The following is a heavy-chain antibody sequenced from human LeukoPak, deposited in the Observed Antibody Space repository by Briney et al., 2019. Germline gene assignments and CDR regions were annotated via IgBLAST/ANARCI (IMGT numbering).Heavy chain of an antibody. V-gene: IGHV1-18*04. CDR3: ARGGYCSSTSCVEYFQH. CDR1: GYTFTSYG. Sequence: ASVKVSRKASGYTFTSYGISWVRQAPGQGLEWMGWISAYNGNTNYAQKLQGRVTMTTDTSTSTAYMELRSLRSVDTAVYYCARGGYCSSTSCVEYFQHWGQGTLVTVSS. D-gene: IGHD2-2*01. CDR2: ISAYNGNT. J-gene: IGHJ1*01.